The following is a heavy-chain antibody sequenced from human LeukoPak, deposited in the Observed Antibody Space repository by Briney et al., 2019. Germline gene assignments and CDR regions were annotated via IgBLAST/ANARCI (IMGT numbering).Heavy chain of an antibody. CDR1: GGSISSYY. V-gene: IGHV4-59*01. CDR3: ARVSSSWYRDLWLDP. Sequence: SETLSLTCTVSGGSISSYYWSWIRQPPGKGLEWIGYIYYSGSTNYNPSLKSRVTISVDTSKNQFSLKLSSVTTADTAVYYCARVSSSWYRDLWLDPWGQGTLVTVSS. D-gene: IGHD6-13*01. J-gene: IGHJ5*02. CDR2: IYYSGST.